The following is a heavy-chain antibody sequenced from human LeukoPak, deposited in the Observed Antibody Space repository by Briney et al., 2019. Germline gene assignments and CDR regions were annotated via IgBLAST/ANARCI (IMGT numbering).Heavy chain of an antibody. CDR3: ARSIPYGTTWYGRSDY. J-gene: IGHJ4*02. CDR2: IKPDGTTK. V-gene: IGHV3-7*03. D-gene: IGHD6-13*01. Sequence: GGSLRLSCAASGFTFSSYAMHWVRQAPGKGLEWVANIKPDGTTKFYVDSVKGRFTISRDNALNSLYLQMNSLRAEDTAIYYCARSIPYGTTWYGRSDYWGQGTLVTVSS. CDR1: GFTFSSYA.